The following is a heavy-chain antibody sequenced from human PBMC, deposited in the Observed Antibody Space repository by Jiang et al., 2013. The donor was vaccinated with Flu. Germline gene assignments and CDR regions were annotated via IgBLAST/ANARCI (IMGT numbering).Heavy chain of an antibody. V-gene: IGHV4-34*01. J-gene: IGHJ5*02. D-gene: IGHD3-10*01. CDR2: IYHSGST. Sequence: LLKPSETLSLTCAVYGGSFSAYFWSWIRQPPGKGLEWIGEIYHSGSTNYNPSLKSRVTMSVDTSKNQFSLKLTSITAADTAVYFCARGHGSGRRWFDPWGPGTLVTVSS. CDR3: ARGHGSGRRWFDP. CDR1: GGSFSAYF.